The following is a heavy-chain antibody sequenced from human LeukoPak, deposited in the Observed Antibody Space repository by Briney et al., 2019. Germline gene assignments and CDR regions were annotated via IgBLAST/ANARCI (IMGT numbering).Heavy chain of an antibody. CDR1: GFTFSDYY. J-gene: IGHJ6*03. V-gene: IGHV3-11*04. CDR2: ISSSGSTI. D-gene: IGHD5-12*01. CDR3: ARGPLRGYSGYGYYYYYMDV. Sequence: GGSLRLSCAASGFTFSDYYMSWIRQAPGKGLEWVSYISSSGSTIYYADSVKGRFTISRDNAKNSLYLQMNSLRAEDTAVYYCARGPLRGYSGYGYYYYYMDVWGKGTTVTVSS.